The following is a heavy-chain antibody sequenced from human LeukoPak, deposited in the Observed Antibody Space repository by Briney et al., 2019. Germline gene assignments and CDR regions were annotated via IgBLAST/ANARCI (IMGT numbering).Heavy chain of an antibody. J-gene: IGHJ6*03. CDR1: GYTFTGYY. CDR3: ARDHGYYYYMDV. CDR2: INPNSGGT. Sequence: ASVKVSCKASGYTFTGYYMHWVRQAPGQGLEWMGWINPNSGGTNYAQKFQGRVTMTRDTSISTAYMELSRLRSDDTAVYYCARDHGYYYYMDVWGKETTVTVSS. V-gene: IGHV1-2*02.